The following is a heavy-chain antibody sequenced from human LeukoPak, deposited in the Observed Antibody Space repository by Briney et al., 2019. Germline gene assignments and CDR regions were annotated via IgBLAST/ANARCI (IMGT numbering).Heavy chain of an antibody. CDR2: IYSGGST. Sequence: GGSLRLSCAASGFTVSSNYMSWVRQAPGKGLEWVSVIYSGGSTYYADSVKGRFTISRDNSKNTLYLQMNSLRAEDTAVYCCARGSADTMVRGVTFDYWGQGTLVTVSS. D-gene: IGHD3-10*01. CDR3: ARGSADTMVRGVTFDY. J-gene: IGHJ4*02. CDR1: GFTVSSNY. V-gene: IGHV3-66*01.